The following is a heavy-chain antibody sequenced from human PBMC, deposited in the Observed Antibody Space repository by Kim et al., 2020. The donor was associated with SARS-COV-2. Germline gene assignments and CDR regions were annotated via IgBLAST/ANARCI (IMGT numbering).Heavy chain of an antibody. CDR2: ISGSGGST. Sequence: GGSLRLSCAASGFTFSSYAMSWVRQAPGKGLEWVSAISGSGGSTYYADSVKGRFTISRDNSKNTLYLQMNSLRAEDTAVYYCAKRGLLWFGDPRGVVYYFDYWGQGTLVTVSS. CDR3: AKRGLLWFGDPRGVVYYFDY. J-gene: IGHJ4*02. D-gene: IGHD3-10*01. CDR1: GFTFSSYA. V-gene: IGHV3-23*01.